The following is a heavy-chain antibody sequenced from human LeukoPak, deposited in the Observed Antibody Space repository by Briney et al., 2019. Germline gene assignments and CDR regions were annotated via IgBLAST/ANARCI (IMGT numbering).Heavy chain of an antibody. CDR1: GFTFSSYS. D-gene: IGHD7-27*01. J-gene: IGHJ4*02. CDR2: ISSSSSYI. CDR3: ATWGPDFDY. Sequence: PGGSLRLSCAASGFTFSSYSMNWVRQAPGKGLEWDSSISSSSSYIYYADSVKGRFTISRDNAKNSLYLQMNSLRAEDTAVYYCATWGPDFDYWGQGTLVTVSS. V-gene: IGHV3-21*01.